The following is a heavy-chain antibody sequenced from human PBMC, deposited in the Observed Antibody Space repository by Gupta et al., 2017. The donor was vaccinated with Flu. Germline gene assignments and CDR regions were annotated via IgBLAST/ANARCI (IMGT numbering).Heavy chain of an antibody. CDR1: GFTFNSYG. CDR3: TRDSTMVWASLGY. Sequence: QVQLVESGGGVVQPGWSLRLSCAASGFTFNSYGMHWVRQAPGQGLGWVAVIWYDGSNKYYADAVKGRFTISRDNSKNTLDLQMNSLRAEDTAVYYGTRDSTMVWASLGYWGQGTLVTVSS. D-gene: IGHD3-10*01. CDR2: IWYDGSNK. V-gene: IGHV3-33*01. J-gene: IGHJ4*02.